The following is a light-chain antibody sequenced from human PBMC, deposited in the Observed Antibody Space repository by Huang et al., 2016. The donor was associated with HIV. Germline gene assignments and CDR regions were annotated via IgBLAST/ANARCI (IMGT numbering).Light chain of an antibody. CDR2: GAS. CDR3: QQYNDWPLT. V-gene: IGKV3-15*01. CDR1: QSVMNN. Sequence: EIVMTQSPATLSVSPGERATLSCRASQSVMNNLAWYQQKPGQAPRLLIYGASTRATGIPGRLSGSGSWTEFTLIISSLQSEDFAVYYCQQYNDWPLTFGGGTKVEIK. J-gene: IGKJ4*01.